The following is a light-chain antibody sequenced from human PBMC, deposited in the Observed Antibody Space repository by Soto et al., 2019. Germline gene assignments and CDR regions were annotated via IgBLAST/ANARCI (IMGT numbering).Light chain of an antibody. CDR2: GAS. CDR3: QQYDDWLRLT. J-gene: IGKJ4*01. V-gene: IGKV3-20*01. CDR1: LTVSNNY. Sequence: EIVLTQSPGTLSLSPGERATLSCRASLTVSNNYLAWYQQKAGQAPRLLIYGASSRATGIPDRFSGRGSGTDFTLTISRLEPEDFAVYFCQQYDDWLRLTFGGGTKVDI.